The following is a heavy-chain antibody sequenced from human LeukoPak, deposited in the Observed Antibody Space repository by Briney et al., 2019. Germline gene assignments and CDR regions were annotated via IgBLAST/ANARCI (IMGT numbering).Heavy chain of an antibody. CDR2: ISWNSGSI. J-gene: IGHJ4*02. CDR3: AKDMAYYYDSSGYSGNFDY. V-gene: IGHV3-9*01. Sequence: GGSLRLSCAASGFTFSSYSMNWVRQAPGKGLEWVSGISWNSGSIGYADSVKGRFTISRDNAKNSLYLQMNSLRAEDTALYYCAKDMAYYYDSSGYSGNFDYWGQGTLVTVSS. D-gene: IGHD3-22*01. CDR1: GFTFSSYS.